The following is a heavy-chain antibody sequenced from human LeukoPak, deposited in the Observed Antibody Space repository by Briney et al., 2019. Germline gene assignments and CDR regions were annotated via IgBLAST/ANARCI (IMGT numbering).Heavy chain of an antibody. V-gene: IGHV3-23*01. CDR1: GFNFNKYD. D-gene: IGHD6-19*01. J-gene: IGHJ4*02. CDR2: ITGRSDKT. Sequence: GGSLRLSCAASGFNFNKYDMTWARQAPGKGLEWVSTITGRSDKTYYTDSVKGRFVTFRDNSKDTLYLQMNSLRAEDTALYYCAKGGWLDDLGQGALVTVSS. CDR3: AKGGWLDD.